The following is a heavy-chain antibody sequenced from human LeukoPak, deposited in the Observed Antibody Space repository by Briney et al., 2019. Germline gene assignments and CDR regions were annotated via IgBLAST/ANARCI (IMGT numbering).Heavy chain of an antibody. V-gene: IGHV3-11*01. J-gene: IGHJ6*02. CDR2: ISSSGSTI. D-gene: IGHD2-2*01. CDR3: ASALCSNTSCYYYYGMDV. Sequence: GGSLRLSCAASGFTFSDYYMSWIRQAPGKGLEWVSYISSSGSTIYYADSVKGRFTISRDNAKNSLYLQMNSLRAEDTAVYYCASALCSNTSCYYYYGMDVWGQGTTVTVSS. CDR1: GFTFSDYY.